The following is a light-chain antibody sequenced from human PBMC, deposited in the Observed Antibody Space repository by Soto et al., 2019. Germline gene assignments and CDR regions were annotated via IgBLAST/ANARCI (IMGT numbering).Light chain of an antibody. Sequence: IVLTQSPGTLSLSPGERATLSCRASVHVASNYLAWYQQKPGQAPRLLIFDASSRATDIPDRFSGSGSGTDFTLIISRLEPEDFAVYHCQQYAISPWTFGQGTKVEV. CDR1: VHVASNY. CDR3: QQYAISPWT. J-gene: IGKJ1*01. CDR2: DAS. V-gene: IGKV3-20*01.